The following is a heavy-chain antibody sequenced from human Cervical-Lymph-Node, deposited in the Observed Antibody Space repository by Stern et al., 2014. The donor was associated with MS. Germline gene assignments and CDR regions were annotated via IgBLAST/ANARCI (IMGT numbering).Heavy chain of an antibody. V-gene: IGHV2-70*13. CDR3: ARRALRWVYFDY. CDR2: IDWDDDK. CDR1: GFSLTTSGMS. Sequence: QVTLKESGPALVKPTQTLTLTCTFSGFSLTTSGMSVTWIRQPPGKALEWLARIDWDDDKYYRTSLKTRLTISKDTPKNQVVLTVTNMDPVDTATYYCARRALRWVYFDYWGQGSLVTVSS. J-gene: IGHJ4*02. D-gene: IGHD2-21*02.